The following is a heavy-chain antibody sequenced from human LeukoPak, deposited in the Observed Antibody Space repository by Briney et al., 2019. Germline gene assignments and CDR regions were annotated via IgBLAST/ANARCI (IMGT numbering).Heavy chain of an antibody. CDR3: ARDDNWNDKPFDH. CDR1: GFTFSHYT. CDR2: II. J-gene: IGHJ4*02. Sequence: GGSLTLSCAASGFTFSHYTMNWVRQAPGKGLESVSSIIHYADSVKGRFTISRDNANNSLYLQMSSLRAEDTALYYCARDDNWNDKPFDHWGQGALVTVSS. V-gene: IGHV3-21*01. D-gene: IGHD1-20*01.